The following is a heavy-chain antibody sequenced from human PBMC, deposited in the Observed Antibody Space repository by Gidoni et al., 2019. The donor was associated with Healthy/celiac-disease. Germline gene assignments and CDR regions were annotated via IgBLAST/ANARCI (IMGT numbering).Heavy chain of an antibody. D-gene: IGHD2-15*01. J-gene: IGHJ6*03. CDR3: AKDSSELGYYYYMDV. CDR1: EFPFSSYA. Sequence: EVHLLESGGGLVQPGGSLRLSCAASEFPFSSYAMSWVLQAPVKGLEWVSASSGSGGSTYYEESGKGRFTISRDNSKNTLYLQMNSRRAEDTAVYYCAKDSSELGYYYYMDVWGKGTTVTVSS. V-gene: IGHV3-23*01. CDR2: SSGSGGST.